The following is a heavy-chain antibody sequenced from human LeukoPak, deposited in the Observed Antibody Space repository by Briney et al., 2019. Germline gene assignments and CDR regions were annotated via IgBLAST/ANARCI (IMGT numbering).Heavy chain of an antibody. V-gene: IGHV1-2*02. CDR1: GHTFAGYY. D-gene: IGHD1-26*01. Sequence: ASVRVSCKASGHTFAGYYVHWVRQAPGQGLEWMGWINTHNGATNYAQHFQGRVTMTTDTAATKAYMDLDGLISDDAAVYFCARGPIGGLRKGFDIWGQGTLVTVSS. CDR2: INTHNGAT. CDR3: ARGPIGGLRKGFDI. J-gene: IGHJ4*02.